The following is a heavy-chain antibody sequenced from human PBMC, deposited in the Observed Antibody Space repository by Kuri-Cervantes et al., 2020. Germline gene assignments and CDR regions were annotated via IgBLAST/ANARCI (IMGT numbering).Heavy chain of an antibody. CDR2: ISSSSSTI. CDR3: ARGGEWAYYYYYGMDV. D-gene: IGHD3-16*01. Sequence: GESLKISCAASGFTFSSYSMNWVRQAPGKGLEWVSYISSSSSTIYYADSVKGRFTISRDNAKNSLYLQMNSLRDEDTTVYYCARGGEWAYYYYYGMDVWGQGTTVTVSS. CDR1: GFTFSSYS. V-gene: IGHV3-48*02. J-gene: IGHJ6*02.